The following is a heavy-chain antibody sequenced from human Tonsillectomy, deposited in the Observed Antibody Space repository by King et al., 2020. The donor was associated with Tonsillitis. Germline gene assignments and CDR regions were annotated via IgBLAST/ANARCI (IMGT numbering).Heavy chain of an antibody. D-gene: IGHD3-16*01. Sequence: VQLVESGGGLVQPGGSLRLSCAASGFTFSSYAMSWVRQAPGKGLEWVSSISGSGGSTYYADSVKGRLTISRDNSKNTLYLQMDSLRAEDTAVYYCAKGLASYYYYGMDVWGQGTTVTVSS. CDR3: AKGLASYYYYGMDV. CDR2: ISGSGGST. CDR1: GFTFSSYA. V-gene: IGHV3-23*04. J-gene: IGHJ6*02.